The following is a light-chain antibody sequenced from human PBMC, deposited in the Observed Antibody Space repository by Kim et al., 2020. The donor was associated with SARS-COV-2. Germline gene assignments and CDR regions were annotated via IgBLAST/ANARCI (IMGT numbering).Light chain of an antibody. V-gene: IGLV3-19*01. J-gene: IGLJ2*01. Sequence: SSELTQDPAVSVALGQTVRITCQGDSLRSYYASWYQQKPGQAPVLVIYGKNNRPSGIPDRFSGSRSGNTASLTITRAQAEDEADYYCNSRDSSGNHVVFGGGTQLTVL. CDR1: SLRSYY. CDR3: NSRDSSGNHVV. CDR2: GKN.